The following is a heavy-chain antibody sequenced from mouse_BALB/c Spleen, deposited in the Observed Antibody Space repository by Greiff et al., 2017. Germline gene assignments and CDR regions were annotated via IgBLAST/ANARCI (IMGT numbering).Heavy chain of an antibody. D-gene: IGHD1-2*01. Sequence: EVKLLESGGGLVQPGGSLKLSCAASGFDFSRYWMSWVRQAPGKGLEWIGEINPDSSTINYTPSLKDKFIISRDNAKNTLYLQMSKVRSEDTALYYCARFNTITTAYAMDYWGQGTSVTVSS. V-gene: IGHV4-1*02. CDR1: GFDFSRYW. CDR3: ARFNTITTAYAMDY. J-gene: IGHJ4*01. CDR2: INPDSSTI.